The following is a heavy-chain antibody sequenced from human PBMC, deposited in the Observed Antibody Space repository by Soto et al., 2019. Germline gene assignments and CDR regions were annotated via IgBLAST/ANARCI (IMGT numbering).Heavy chain of an antibody. CDR1: GFTVSSYA. Sequence: GALRLSCAASGFTVSSYAMSWVRQAPGKGLEWVSAISGSGGSTYYADSVKGRFTISRDNSKNTLYLQMNSLRAEDTAVYYCARDPRGSGPDFDYWGQGTLVTVSS. J-gene: IGHJ4*02. D-gene: IGHD3-10*01. V-gene: IGHV3-23*01. CDR3: ARDPRGSGPDFDY. CDR2: ISGSGGST.